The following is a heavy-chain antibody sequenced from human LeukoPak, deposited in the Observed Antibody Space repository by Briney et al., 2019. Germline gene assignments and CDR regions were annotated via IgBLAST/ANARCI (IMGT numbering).Heavy chain of an antibody. D-gene: IGHD3-3*01. V-gene: IGHV4-61*02. Sequence: SETLSLTCTVSGGSISSGSYYWSWIRQPAGKGLEWIGRIYTSGSTNYNPSLKSRVTISVDTSKNQFSLKLSSVTAADTAVYYCAGTPLSYDLQVVWFDPWGQGTLVTVSS. CDR3: AGTPLSYDLQVVWFDP. J-gene: IGHJ5*02. CDR2: IYTSGST. CDR1: GGSISSGSYY.